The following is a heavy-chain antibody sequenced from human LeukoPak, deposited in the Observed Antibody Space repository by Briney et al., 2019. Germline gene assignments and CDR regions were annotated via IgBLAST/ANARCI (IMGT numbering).Heavy chain of an antibody. CDR2: IIPIVGTA. CDR1: GGTFSSYA. Sequence: ASVKVSCKASGGTFSSYAISWVRQAPGQGLEWMGGIIPIVGTANYAQKFQGRVTITADESTSTAYMELSSLRSGDTAVYYCAREDGHCSSTSCLYYFDYWGQGTLVTVSS. D-gene: IGHD2-2*03. V-gene: IGHV1-69*13. CDR3: AREDGHCSSTSCLYYFDY. J-gene: IGHJ4*02.